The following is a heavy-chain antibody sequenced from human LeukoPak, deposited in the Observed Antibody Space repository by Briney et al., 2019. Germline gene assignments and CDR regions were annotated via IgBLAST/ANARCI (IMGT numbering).Heavy chain of an antibody. CDR1: GFIFDDYA. CDR3: AKDKLGGSSGYLGYFDY. V-gene: IGHV3-43*02. Sequence: QPGGSLRLSCAASGFIFDDYAMHWVRQAPGKGLEWVSLISGDGGSTYYADSVKGRFTISRDNSKNSLYLQMNSLRTEDTALYYCAKDKLGGSSGYLGYFDYWGQGTLVTVSS. D-gene: IGHD3-22*01. CDR2: ISGDGGST. J-gene: IGHJ4*02.